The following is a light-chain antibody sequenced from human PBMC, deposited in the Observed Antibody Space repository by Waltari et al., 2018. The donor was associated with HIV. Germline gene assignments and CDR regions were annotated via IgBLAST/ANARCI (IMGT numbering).Light chain of an antibody. Sequence: QSVLTQPPSVSGAPGQRVTISCTGGSSNIGADYDVHWYQQIPGTAPKLLISGNKNRPSVVPDRVSASKSGTSASLAITGLQAEDEADYFCQSYDRSLSASVVFGGGTKLTVL. CDR3: QSYDRSLSASVV. J-gene: IGLJ2*01. CDR1: SSNIGADYD. CDR2: GNK. V-gene: IGLV1-40*01.